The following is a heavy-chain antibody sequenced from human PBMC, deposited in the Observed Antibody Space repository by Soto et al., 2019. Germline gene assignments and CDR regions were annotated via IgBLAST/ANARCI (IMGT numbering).Heavy chain of an antibody. V-gene: IGHV3-7*01. J-gene: IGHJ4*02. CDR2: VKQDGSQS. CDR3: VRDGCSGWHFDS. Sequence: GGSHRLSSEASGFPFRRDWLSWISQAPGKGLEWVANVKQDGSQSYLVDSVKGRFTMSRDNAKNSLFLQMNSLRAEDTAVYYCVRDGCSGWHFDSWGQGTLVTVSS. CDR1: GFPFRRDW. D-gene: IGHD6-19*01.